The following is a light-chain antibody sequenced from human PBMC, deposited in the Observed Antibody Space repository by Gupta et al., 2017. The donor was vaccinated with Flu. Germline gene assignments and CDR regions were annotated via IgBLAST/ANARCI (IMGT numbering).Light chain of an antibody. CDR3: QQYESLPLT. CDR2: DAS. CDR1: QDITNY. V-gene: IGKV1-33*01. Sequence: EIQLTQSPSSLSASLGDRVTITCQASQDITNYLTWFQQQPGEAPKLLISDASNPEPGVQSRSSGSRSGEAFTSISNGLQYGVIATYCWQQYESLPLTFGEGTKVEIK. J-gene: IGKJ4*01.